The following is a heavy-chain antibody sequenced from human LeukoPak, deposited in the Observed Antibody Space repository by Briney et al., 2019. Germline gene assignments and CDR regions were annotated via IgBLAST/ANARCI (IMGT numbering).Heavy chain of an antibody. CDR3: AKARFLEGLSQYYFDY. Sequence: GGSLRLSCAASGFTFSSYGMHWVRQAPGKGLEWEAFIRYDGSNKYYADSVKGRFTISRDNSKNTLYLQMDSLRAEDTAVYYCAKARFLEGLSQYYFDYWREGPLVTVSS. CDR1: GFTFSSYG. D-gene: IGHD3-3*01. J-gene: IGHJ4*02. V-gene: IGHV3-30*02. CDR2: IRYDGSNK.